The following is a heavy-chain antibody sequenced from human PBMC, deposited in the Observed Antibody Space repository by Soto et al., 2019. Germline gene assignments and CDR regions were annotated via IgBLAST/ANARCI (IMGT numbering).Heavy chain of an antibody. V-gene: IGHV3-13*01. CDR2: IATAGDT. D-gene: IGHD2-2*01. J-gene: IGHJ6*02. CDR1: GFTFSSYD. CDR3: ARTTQGYCSSASCYYYYYGMDV. Sequence: GGSLRLSCAASGFTFSSYDMHWVRQATGKGLEWVSAIATAGDTYYPASGKGGFTISRENAMNSLYLQMNSLRAGDTAVYYCARTTQGYCSSASCYYYYYGMDVWGQGTTVTVSS.